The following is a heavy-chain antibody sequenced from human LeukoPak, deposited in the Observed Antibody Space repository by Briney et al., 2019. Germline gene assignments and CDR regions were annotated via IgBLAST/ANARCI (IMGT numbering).Heavy chain of an antibody. V-gene: IGHV4-59*01. D-gene: IGHD2-2*01. CDR3: ARDYCTSTTCPNWFDP. Sequence: SETLSLTCTVSGGSISSYYWSWIRQPPGKGLEWIGYIYYSGSTNYNPSLKSRVTISVDTSKNQFSLKLSSVTAADAAVYYCARDYCTSTTCPNWFDPWGQGTLVTVSS. CDR1: GGSISSYY. J-gene: IGHJ5*02. CDR2: IYYSGST.